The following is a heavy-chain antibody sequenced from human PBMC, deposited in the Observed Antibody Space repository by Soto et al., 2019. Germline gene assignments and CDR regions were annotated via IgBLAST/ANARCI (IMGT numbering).Heavy chain of an antibody. CDR2: ISAHNGNT. D-gene: IGHD5-18*01. J-gene: IGHJ3*01. CDR1: GYTFTYNG. V-gene: IGHV1-18*04. CDR3: ARGRGYTYAEDALQN. Sequence: QVQLVQSGGEMKKPGASMRVSCKTSGYTFTYNGITWVRQAPGQGLEWMGWISAHNGNTKYAENFQGRFTMTTDTYTGTAHLELTSLTSDDTAVYYCARGRGYTYAEDALQNWGQGTMVIVSS.